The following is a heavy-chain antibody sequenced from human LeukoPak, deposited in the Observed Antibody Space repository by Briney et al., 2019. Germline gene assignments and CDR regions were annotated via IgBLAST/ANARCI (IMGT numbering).Heavy chain of an antibody. CDR2: IYYSGST. V-gene: IGHV4-59*01. CDR3: TRAVTPQPFFDY. D-gene: IGHD2-21*02. J-gene: IGHJ4*02. CDR1: GGSISSYY. Sequence: SETLSLTCTVSGGSISSYYWSWIQQPPGKGLEWIGYIYYSGSTNYNPSLKSRVTISVDTSKNQFSLKLNSVTAADTAVYYCTRAVTPQPFFDYWGQGTLVTVSS.